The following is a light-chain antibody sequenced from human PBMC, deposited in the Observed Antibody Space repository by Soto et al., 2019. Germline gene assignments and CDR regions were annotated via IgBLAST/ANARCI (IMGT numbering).Light chain of an antibody. CDR2: DAS. V-gene: IGKV3-15*01. CDR3: QRYDHWSPWA. Sequence: IVRTHSQTTRSVFPGEGATLSCRASQSVSRYLAAYQQKPGQAPRLLLYDASIRATGIPVRFSGSGSGTEFTLTISSLQSEDFAVYYCQRYDHWSPWAFGQGTKVDIK. CDR1: QSVSRY. J-gene: IGKJ1*01.